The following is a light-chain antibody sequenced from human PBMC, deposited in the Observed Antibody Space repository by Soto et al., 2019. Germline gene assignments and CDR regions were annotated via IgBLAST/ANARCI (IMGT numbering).Light chain of an antibody. CDR3: QQYGSSPL. J-gene: IGKJ3*01. V-gene: IGKV3-20*01. CDR1: QSVSSSY. CDR2: GAS. Sequence: EIVLTQSPGTLSLSPGERATLSCRASQSVSSSYLAWYQQKPGQAPRLLIYGASSRATDIPDRFSGSGSGTDFTITISILEPEDFAVYYCQQYGSSPLFGPGTKVDIK.